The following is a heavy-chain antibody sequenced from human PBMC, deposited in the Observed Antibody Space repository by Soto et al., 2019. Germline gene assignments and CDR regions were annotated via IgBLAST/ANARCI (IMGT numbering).Heavy chain of an antibody. CDR1: GFTFSSYA. CDR2: ISYDGSNK. D-gene: IGHD3-22*01. J-gene: IGHJ4*02. V-gene: IGHV3-30-3*01. CDR3: ARDGTYDSSGYYSFDY. Sequence: QVQLVESGGGVVQPGRSLRLSCAASGFTFSSYAIHWVRQAPGKGLEWVAVISYDGSNKYYADSVKGRFTISRDNSKNTLYLQMNSLRAEDTAVYYCARDGTYDSSGYYSFDYWGQGSLVTVSS.